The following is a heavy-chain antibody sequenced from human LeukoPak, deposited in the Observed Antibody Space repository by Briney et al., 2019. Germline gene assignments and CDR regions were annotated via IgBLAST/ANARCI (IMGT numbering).Heavy chain of an antibody. J-gene: IGHJ4*02. CDR3: AREYSSSSGRSFDY. V-gene: IGHV3-48*01. Sequence: GGSLRLSCAASAFTFSGYSMDWVRQAPGKGLEWVSYISPSATTIYYADSVKGRFTISRDNAKNSLYLQMNSLRAEDTAVYYCAREYSSSSGRSFDYWGQGTLVTVSS. D-gene: IGHD6-6*01. CDR1: AFTFSGYS. CDR2: ISPSATTI.